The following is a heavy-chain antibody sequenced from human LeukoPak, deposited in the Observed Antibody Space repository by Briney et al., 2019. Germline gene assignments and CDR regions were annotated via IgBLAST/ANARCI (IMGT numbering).Heavy chain of an antibody. CDR1: GYTFTGYY. CDR2: INPNSGGT. J-gene: IGHJ1*01. Sequence: ASVKVSCKASGYTFTGYYMHWVRQAPGQGLEWMGWINPNSGGTNYAQKFQGRVTMTRDTSISTAYMELSRLRSDDTAVYYCARDLVPIAAAGSNPKYFQHWGQGTLVTVSS. CDR3: ARDLVPIAAAGSNPKYFQH. D-gene: IGHD6-13*01. V-gene: IGHV1-2*02.